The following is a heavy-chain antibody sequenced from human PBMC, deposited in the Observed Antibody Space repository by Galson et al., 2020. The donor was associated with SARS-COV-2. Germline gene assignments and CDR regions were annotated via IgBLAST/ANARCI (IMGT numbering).Heavy chain of an antibody. CDR2: IIPIFGTA. CDR1: GGTFSSYA. D-gene: IGHD5-12*01. J-gene: IGHJ6*02. CDR3: ASRYSGYWMVAGIPYYYGMDV. Sequence: SVKVSCKASGGTFSSYAISWVRQAPGQGLEWMGGIIPIFGTANYAQKFQGRGTITADESTSTAYMELSSLRSEDTAVYYCASRYSGYWMVAGIPYYYGMDVWGQGTTVTVSS. V-gene: IGHV1-69*13.